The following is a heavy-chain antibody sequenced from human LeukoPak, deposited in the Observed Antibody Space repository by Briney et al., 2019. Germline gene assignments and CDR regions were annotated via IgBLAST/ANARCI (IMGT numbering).Heavy chain of an antibody. J-gene: IGHJ4*02. V-gene: IGHV3-30*18. Sequence: GGSLRLSCAASGFTFSSYGMHWVRQAPGKGLEWVAVISYDGSNKYYADSVKGRFTISRDNSKNTLYLQMNSLRAEDTAVYYCAKDLKQWLRSPFDYWGQGTPVTVSS. CDR1: GFTFSSYG. CDR2: ISYDGSNK. D-gene: IGHD5-12*01. CDR3: AKDLKQWLRSPFDY.